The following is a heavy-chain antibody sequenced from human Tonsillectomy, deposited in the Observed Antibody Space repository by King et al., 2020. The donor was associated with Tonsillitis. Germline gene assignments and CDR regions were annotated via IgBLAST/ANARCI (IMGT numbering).Heavy chain of an antibody. J-gene: IGHJ6*02. CDR3: ARRGIINYGMDV. D-gene: IGHD2-15*01. CDR2: IIPIFGAT. Sequence: QLVQSGAEVKKPGSSLKVSCKASGGTFNNYDISWVRQAPGQGLEWMGGIIPIFGATNYAQKFQGRVTITADESTRTAYMELSSLRSDDTAVYYCARRGIINYGMDVWGQGTTVIVSS. CDR1: GGTFNNYD. V-gene: IGHV1-69*01.